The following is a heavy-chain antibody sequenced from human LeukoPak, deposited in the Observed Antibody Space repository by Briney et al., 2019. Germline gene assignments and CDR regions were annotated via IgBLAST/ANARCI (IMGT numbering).Heavy chain of an antibody. D-gene: IGHD6-19*01. Sequence: GGSLRLSCAASGFPFSNHAMSWVRQAPGKGLEWVSAMIGSGSSTYYADSVKGRFTISRDNARNTLFLQMNSLRVEDTAVYYRAKDETHSSGWAPFDSWGQGTLVTVSS. V-gene: IGHV3-23*01. CDR3: AKDETHSSGWAPFDS. CDR1: GFPFSNHA. CDR2: MIGSGSST. J-gene: IGHJ4*02.